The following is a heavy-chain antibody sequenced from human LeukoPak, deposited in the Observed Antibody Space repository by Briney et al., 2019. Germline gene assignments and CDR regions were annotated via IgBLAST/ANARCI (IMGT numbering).Heavy chain of an antibody. CDR1: GFTVSSYG. D-gene: IGHD4-11*01. J-gene: IGHJ6*03. V-gene: IGHV3-33*05. CDR3: ARGYDYTHNYFYYYMDV. CDR2: ISFDGSDK. Sequence: GGSLRLSCAASGFTVSSYGMRWVRQVPGKWLEWVAAISFDGSDKYYADSVNGRFTISRDNSKNTVFVQMSSLRAEATGVYYCARGYDYTHNYFYYYMDVWGKGTTVTVSS.